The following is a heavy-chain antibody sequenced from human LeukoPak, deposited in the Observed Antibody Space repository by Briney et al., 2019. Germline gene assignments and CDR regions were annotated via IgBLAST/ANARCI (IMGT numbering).Heavy chain of an antibody. CDR2: IKPDGSEK. Sequence: GGSLRLSCAASGFIFSNYWMSWVRQGPGKGLEWVANIKPDGSEKYYVDSVKGRFTISGDNAKNSLDLQMNSLRAEDTAVYYCARDDYGAGDWGQGTPVTVSS. J-gene: IGHJ4*02. D-gene: IGHD4-17*01. V-gene: IGHV3-7*01. CDR1: GFIFSNYW. CDR3: ARDDYGAGD.